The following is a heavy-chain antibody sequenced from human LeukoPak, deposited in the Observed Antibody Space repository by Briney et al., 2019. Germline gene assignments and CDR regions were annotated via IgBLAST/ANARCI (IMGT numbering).Heavy chain of an antibody. CDR3: ASSSDTAKVLDAFDI. D-gene: IGHD5-18*01. Sequence: PSETLSLTCTVSGSSISSYYWSWIRQPPGKGLEWIGYIYYSGSTNYNPSLKSRVTISVDTSKNQFSLKLSSVTAADTAVYYCASSSDTAKVLDAFDIWGQGTMVTVSS. J-gene: IGHJ3*02. V-gene: IGHV4-59*01. CDR1: GSSISSYY. CDR2: IYYSGST.